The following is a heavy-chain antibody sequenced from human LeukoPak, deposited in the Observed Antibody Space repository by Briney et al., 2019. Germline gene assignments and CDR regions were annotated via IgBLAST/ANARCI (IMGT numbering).Heavy chain of an antibody. CDR3: VRSYDTSGYFHAFDI. Sequence: SETLSLTCTVSGGSISFYYWSWIRQPPGKGLEWIGYIYYSGSTTYNPSLKSRVTISVDASKTQFSLKLSSVTAADMAMYYCVRSYDTSGYFHAFDIWGQGTEVTVSS. D-gene: IGHD3-22*01. CDR1: GGSISFYY. V-gene: IGHV4-59*01. J-gene: IGHJ3*02. CDR2: IYYSGST.